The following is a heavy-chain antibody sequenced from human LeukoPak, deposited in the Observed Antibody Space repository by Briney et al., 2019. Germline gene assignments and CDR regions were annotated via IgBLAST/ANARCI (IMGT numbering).Heavy chain of an antibody. CDR2: ISSSGSTI. Sequence: GGSLRLSCAASGFTFSDYYMSWIRQAPGKGLEWVSYISSSGSTIYYADSVKGRFTISRDNAKNSLYLQMNSLRAEDTAVYYCARVPPSTVTTPAPFFDYWGQGTLVTVSS. J-gene: IGHJ4*02. D-gene: IGHD4-17*01. CDR3: ARVPPSTVTTPAPFFDY. V-gene: IGHV3-11*01. CDR1: GFTFSDYY.